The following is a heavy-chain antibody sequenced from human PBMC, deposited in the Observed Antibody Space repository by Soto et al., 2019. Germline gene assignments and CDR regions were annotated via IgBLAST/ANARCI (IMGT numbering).Heavy chain of an antibody. Sequence: GGSLRLSCAVSGFTFSSIGMHWVRQAPGKGLEWVALISYDGNNKYYVDSVKGRFTISRDNSKDTLYLQMNSLRAEDTAVYYCTKDQNGMDVWGQGTTVTVSS. J-gene: IGHJ6*02. CDR2: ISYDGNNK. V-gene: IGHV3-30*18. CDR1: GFTFSSIG. CDR3: TKDQNGMDV.